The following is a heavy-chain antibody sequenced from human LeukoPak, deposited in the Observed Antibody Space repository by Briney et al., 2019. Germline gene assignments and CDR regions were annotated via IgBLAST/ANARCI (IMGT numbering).Heavy chain of an antibody. D-gene: IGHD6-19*01. CDR2: ISHDGNNK. Sequence: PGRSLRLSCAASGITFSTYGMYWVRQAPGKGLEWVAVISHDGNNKYYADSVKGRFTISRDNSNNTLYLQMNSLRAEDTAVYYCASQIAVAGTALDYWGQGTLVTVSS. CDR3: ASQIAVAGTALDY. CDR1: GITFSTYG. V-gene: IGHV3-30*03. J-gene: IGHJ4*02.